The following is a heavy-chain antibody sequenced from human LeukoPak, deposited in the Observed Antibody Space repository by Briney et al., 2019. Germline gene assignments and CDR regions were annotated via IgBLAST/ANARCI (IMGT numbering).Heavy chain of an antibody. CDR2: ISSSSSYI. D-gene: IGHD6-19*01. J-gene: IGHJ4*02. V-gene: IGHV3-21*01. CDR3: ARDSGLVSPYYFDY. Sequence: GGSLRLSCAASGFTFSSYSMNWVRQAPGKGLEWASSISSSSSYIYYADSVKGRFTISRDNAKNSLYLQMNSLRAEDTAVYYCARDSGLVSPYYFDYWGQGTLVTVSS. CDR1: GFTFSSYS.